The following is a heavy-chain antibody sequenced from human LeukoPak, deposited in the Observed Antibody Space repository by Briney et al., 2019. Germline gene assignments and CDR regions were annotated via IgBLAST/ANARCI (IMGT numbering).Heavy chain of an antibody. J-gene: IGHJ3*02. Sequence: GGSLRLSCAASGFTFSSYSMNWVRQAPGKGLEWVSSISSSSSYIYYADSVTGRFTISRDNAKNSLYLQMNSLRAEDTAVYYCAKVSSGYSYGYDAFDIWGQGTMVTVSS. CDR1: GFTFSSYS. CDR2: ISSSSSYI. V-gene: IGHV3-21*01. D-gene: IGHD5-18*01. CDR3: AKVSSGYSYGYDAFDI.